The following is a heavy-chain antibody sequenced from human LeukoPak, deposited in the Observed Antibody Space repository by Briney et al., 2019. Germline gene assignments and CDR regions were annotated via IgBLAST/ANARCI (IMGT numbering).Heavy chain of an antibody. CDR3: ARELTYADY. Sequence: SETLSLTCTVSGGSISSYYWSWIRQPPGKELEWIGSIYYSGSTYYNPSLKSRVTMSVDTSKNQFSLKLSSVTAADTAVYYCARELTYADYWGQGTLVTVSS. CDR1: GGSISSYY. D-gene: IGHD1-26*01. V-gene: IGHV4-59*04. CDR2: IYYSGST. J-gene: IGHJ4*02.